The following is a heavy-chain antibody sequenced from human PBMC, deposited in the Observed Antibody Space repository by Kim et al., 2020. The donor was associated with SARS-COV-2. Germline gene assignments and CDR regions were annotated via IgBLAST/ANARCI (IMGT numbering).Heavy chain of an antibody. CDR3: VGGFGGFGYAD. Sequence: SETLSLTCTVSGVSITSSSYYWVWVRQPPGKGLEWVGTHRYTGSTYHTPSLKIRATISAYTYRNQLSLKLSSVTAADTAVFYCVGGFGGFGYADRGPGTT. CDR2: HRYTGST. CDR1: GVSITSSSYY. V-gene: IGHV4-39*01. D-gene: IGHD3-16*01. J-gene: IGHJ6*02.